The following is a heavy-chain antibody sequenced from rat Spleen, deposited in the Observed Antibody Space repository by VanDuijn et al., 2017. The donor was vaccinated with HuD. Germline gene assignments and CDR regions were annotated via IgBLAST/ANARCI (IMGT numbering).Heavy chain of an antibody. J-gene: IGHJ2*01. CDR3: ARLRYNPFDY. V-gene: IGHV5-25*01. CDR1: GFTFSNYY. CDR2: ITNSGGST. D-gene: IGHD1-5*01. Sequence: EVQLVESGGGLVQPGRSLKLSCAASGFTFSNYYMAWVRQAPTKGLEWVASITNSGGSTYYRDSVKGRFTISRDNAKSTLYLQMDSLRSEDTATYYCARLRYNPFDYWGQGVMVTVSS.